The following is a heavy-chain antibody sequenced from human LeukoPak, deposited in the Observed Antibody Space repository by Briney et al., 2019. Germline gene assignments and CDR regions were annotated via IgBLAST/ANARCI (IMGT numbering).Heavy chain of an antibody. CDR2: INPNTGGT. CDR3: ARAPMIVVVFSPRLVF. J-gene: IGHJ4*02. CDR1: GYTFTGYY. D-gene: IGHD3-22*01. Sequence: TSVKVSCNTSGYTFTGYYMHWVRQAPAQGLEWMGWINPNTGGTNYAQKFQGRVTMTSDTSISTAYMELSSLKSDDTAMYYCARAPMIVVVFSPRLVFWGEGTLVTVSS. V-gene: IGHV1-2*02.